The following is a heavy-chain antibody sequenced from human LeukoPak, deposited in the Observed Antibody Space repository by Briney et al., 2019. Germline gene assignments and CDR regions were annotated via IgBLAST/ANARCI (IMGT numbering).Heavy chain of an antibody. D-gene: IGHD6-13*01. CDR3: ARGQYSSSCPFDY. CDR2: IYYSGST. V-gene: IGHV4-59*01. Sequence: PSETLSLTCTVSGGSISSYYWSWLRQPPGKGLEWIGYIYYSGSTNYHPSLKSRVTISVDTSKNQFSLKLSSVTAADTAVYYCARGQYSSSCPFDYWGQGTLVSVSS. J-gene: IGHJ4*02. CDR1: GGSISSYY.